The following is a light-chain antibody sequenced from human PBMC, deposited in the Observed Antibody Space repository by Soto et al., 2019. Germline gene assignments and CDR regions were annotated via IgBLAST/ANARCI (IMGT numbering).Light chain of an antibody. V-gene: IGLV2-23*01. J-gene: IGLJ1*01. Sequence: QSALTQPASVSGSPGQSITISCTGTNNDDGSYDLVSWYQQHPGKAPKLMLHEAISRPSGVFDRLCGSKSGNTASLTVSGLQAEDAADYYCCSYAGSGTYAFGSGTKVTGL. CDR2: EAI. CDR3: CSYAGSGTYA. CDR1: NNDDGSYDL.